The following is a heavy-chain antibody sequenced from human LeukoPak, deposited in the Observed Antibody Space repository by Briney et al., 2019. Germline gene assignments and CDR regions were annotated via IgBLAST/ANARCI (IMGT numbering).Heavy chain of an antibody. J-gene: IGHJ4*02. V-gene: IGHV1-2*02. Sequence: ASVTVSPKASAYTFTGYYMHWVRQAPGQGPEWLGWINPNSGGTNYAQKFQGRVTMTRDTSISTAYMELSRLRSDDTAVYYCARVESIAAAGYFDYWGQGTLVTVSS. CDR1: AYTFTGYY. D-gene: IGHD6-13*01. CDR2: INPNSGGT. CDR3: ARVESIAAAGYFDY.